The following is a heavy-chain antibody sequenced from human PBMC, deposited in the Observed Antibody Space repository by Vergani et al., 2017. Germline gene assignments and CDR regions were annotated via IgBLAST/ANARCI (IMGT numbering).Heavy chain of an antibody. D-gene: IGHD4-17*01. CDR2: IKQDGSEK. Sequence: EVQLVESGGGLVQPGGSLRLSCAASGFTFSSYWMSWVRQAPGKGLEWVANIKQDGSEKYYVDSVKGRFTISRDNAKNSLYLQMNSLRAEDTAVYYCAKEAATVTTPADDYWGQGTLVTVSS. CDR1: GFTFSSYW. V-gene: IGHV3-7*03. CDR3: AKEAATVTTPADDY. J-gene: IGHJ4*02.